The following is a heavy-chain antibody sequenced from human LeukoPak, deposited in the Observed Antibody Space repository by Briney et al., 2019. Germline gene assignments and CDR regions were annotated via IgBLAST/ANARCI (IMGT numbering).Heavy chain of an antibody. V-gene: IGHV3-21*01. D-gene: IGHD6-19*01. Sequence: PGGSLRLPCAASGFTFSSYSMNWVRQAPGKGLEWVSSIRSSSSYIYYADSVKGRFTISRDNAKNSLYLQMNSLRAEDTAVYYCASNSYSSGWYDYWGQGTLVTVSS. CDR2: IRSSSSYI. CDR3: ASNSYSSGWYDY. J-gene: IGHJ4*02. CDR1: GFTFSSYS.